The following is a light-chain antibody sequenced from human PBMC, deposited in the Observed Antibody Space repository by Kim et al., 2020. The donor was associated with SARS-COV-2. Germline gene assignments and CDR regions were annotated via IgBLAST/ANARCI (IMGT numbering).Light chain of an antibody. CDR2: GAS. Sequence: IQMTQSPSSLSASVGDSVTITYRASQGISNYLAWYQEKPGKVPKLLIYGASTLQPGVPSRFSGTGSETDFTLTINTLQPEDVATYYCQQYDSGPYTCGQGTRREI. V-gene: IGKV1-27*01. CDR1: QGISNY. J-gene: IGKJ2*01. CDR3: QQYDSGPYT.